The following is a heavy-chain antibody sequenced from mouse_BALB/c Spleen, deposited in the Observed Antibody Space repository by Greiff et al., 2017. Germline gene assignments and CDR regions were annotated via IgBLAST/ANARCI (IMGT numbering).Heavy chain of an antibody. Sequence: EVQLQQSGTVLARPGASVKMSCKASGYSFTSYWMHWVKQRPGQGLEWIGAIYPGNSDTSYNQKFKGKAKLTAVTSASTAYMELSSLTNEDSAVYYCTRVLGREGFAYWGQGTLVTVSA. V-gene: IGHV1-5*01. D-gene: IGHD4-1*01. CDR1: GYSFTSYW. J-gene: IGHJ3*01. CDR3: TRVLGREGFAY. CDR2: IYPGNSDT.